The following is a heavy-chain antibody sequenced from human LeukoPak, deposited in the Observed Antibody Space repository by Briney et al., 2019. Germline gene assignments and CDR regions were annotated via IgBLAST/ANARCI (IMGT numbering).Heavy chain of an antibody. D-gene: IGHD7-27*01. J-gene: IGHJ4*02. V-gene: IGHV3-74*01. CDR2: INTDGSST. CDR3: ARALTGEIFDY. CDR1: GFTFSSYW. Sequence: GGSLRLSCAASGFTFSSYWMHWVRQAPGKGLVWVSRINTDGSSTSYADSVKGRFTISRDNAKNTLYLQMNSLRAEDTAVYYCARALTGEIFDYWGQGTLVTVSS.